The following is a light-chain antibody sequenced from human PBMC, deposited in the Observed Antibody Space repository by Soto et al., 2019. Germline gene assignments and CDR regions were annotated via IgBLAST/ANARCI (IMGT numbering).Light chain of an antibody. J-gene: IGKJ2*01. CDR1: QSISTY. Sequence: DIQMTQSPSSLSASVGDRVTITCRASQSISTYLHWYQQKPGKAPRVLISSASTLHSGVPSRFSGSGSGTEFTLTISSLQPEDFATYYCQQSYSNVMYTFGQATKVDIK. CDR3: QQSYSNVMYT. CDR2: SAS. V-gene: IGKV1-39*01.